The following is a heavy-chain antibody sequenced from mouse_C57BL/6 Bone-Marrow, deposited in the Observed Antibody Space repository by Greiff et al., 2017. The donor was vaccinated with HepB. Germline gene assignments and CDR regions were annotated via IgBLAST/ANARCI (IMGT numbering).Heavy chain of an antibody. J-gene: IGHJ3*01. CDR3: ARRGWFAD. CDR1: GYTFTSYW. V-gene: IGHV1-69*01. CDR2: IDPSDSYT. Sequence: VQLQQPGAELVMPGASVKLSCKASGYTFTSYWMHWVKQRPGQGLEWIGEIDPSDSYTNYNQKFKGKSTLTVDKSSSTAYMQLSSLTSEDSAVCYCARRGWFADWGQGTLVTVSA.